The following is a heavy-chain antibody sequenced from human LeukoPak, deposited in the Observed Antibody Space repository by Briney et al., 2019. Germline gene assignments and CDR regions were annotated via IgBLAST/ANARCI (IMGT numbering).Heavy chain of an antibody. CDR3: VREARGYHYTYFDY. D-gene: IGHD5-18*01. J-gene: IGHJ4*02. Sequence: GGSLRLSCTASGFTLGSHDMHWVRQTTGEGLELVAAIASGFQTFYAGSVKGRFTVSREDAKNSLYLQMNSLRAGDTAVYYCVREARGYHYTYFDYWGQGTLVTVSS. CDR1: GFTLGSHD. V-gene: IGHV3-13*01. CDR2: IASGFQT.